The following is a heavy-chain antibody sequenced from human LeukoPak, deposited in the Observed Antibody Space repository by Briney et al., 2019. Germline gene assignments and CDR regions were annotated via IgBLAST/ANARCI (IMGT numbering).Heavy chain of an antibody. CDR2: ISGSGGTE. CDR3: AKSETLYSNYGAIPFYP. CDR1: GFTFSTYT. V-gene: IGHV3-23*01. J-gene: IGHJ5*02. Sequence: QAGGSLRLSCAASGFTFSTYTMSWVRQAPGKGVEWVSSISGSGGTEYHADSVKGRFTISRDNSKNTVYLQMDSLRAEDTAVYFCAKSETLYSNYGAIPFYPWGQGTLVTVSS. D-gene: IGHD4-11*01.